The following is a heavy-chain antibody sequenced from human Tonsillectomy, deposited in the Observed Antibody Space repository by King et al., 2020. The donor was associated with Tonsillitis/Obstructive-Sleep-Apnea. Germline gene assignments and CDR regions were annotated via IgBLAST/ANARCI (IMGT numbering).Heavy chain of an antibody. CDR3: ARGGSGSFYNSYYFDF. CDR1: GYTFTSYD. J-gene: IGHJ4*02. Sequence: VQLVESGAEVKKPGASVKASCKASGYTFTSYDISWVRQAPGQGLEWVGWISVYNGNTNYAQNLQGRVTMTRDTSTSTAYMELRSLRSDDTAVYYRARGGSGSFYNSYYFDFWGQGTLVTVSS. D-gene: IGHD3-10*01. CDR2: ISVYNGNT. V-gene: IGHV1-18*01.